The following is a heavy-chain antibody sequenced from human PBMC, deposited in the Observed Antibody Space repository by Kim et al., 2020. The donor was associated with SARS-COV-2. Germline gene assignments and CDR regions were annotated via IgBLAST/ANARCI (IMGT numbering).Heavy chain of an antibody. CDR3: ARDYYDSSGYYALFKLAAFDI. J-gene: IGHJ3*02. D-gene: IGHD3-22*01. CDR1: GFTFSSYS. V-gene: IGHV3-48*02. Sequence: GGSLRLSCAASGFTFSSYSMNWVRQAPGKGLEWVSYISSSSSTIYYADSVKGRFTISRDNAKNSLYLQMNSLRDEDTAVYYCARDYYDSSGYYALFKLAAFDIWGQGTMVTVSS. CDR2: ISSSSSTI.